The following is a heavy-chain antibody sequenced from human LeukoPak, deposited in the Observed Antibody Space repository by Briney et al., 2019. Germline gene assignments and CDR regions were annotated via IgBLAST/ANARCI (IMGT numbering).Heavy chain of an antibody. J-gene: IGHJ5*02. CDR1: GGSFSGYY. CDR2: INHSGST. Sequence: PSETLFLTCAVYGGSFSGYYWSWIRQPPGKGLEWIGEINHSGSTNYNPSFKSRVTISVDTSKNQFSHKLSSDTTADTTGVYRGRGRGGYFSSTSTNNTWFDPWGHGTLVTVSS. V-gene: IGHV4-34*01. D-gene: IGHD2-2*01. CDR3: GRGRGGYFSSTSTNNTWFDP.